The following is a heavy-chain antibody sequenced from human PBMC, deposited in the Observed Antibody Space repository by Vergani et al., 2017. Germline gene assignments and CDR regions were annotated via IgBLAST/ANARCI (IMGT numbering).Heavy chain of an antibody. CDR2: ISYEGSNK. Sequence: QVQLVESGGGVVQPGRSLRLSCAASGFTFSSYGMHWVRQAPGKGLEWVAVISYEGSNKYYADSVKGRFTISRDNSKNTLYLQMNSLRAEDTAVYYCAKDGYYYDSSGYYVFSYWGQGTLVTVSS. CDR3: AKDGYYYDSSGYYVFSY. CDR1: GFTFSSYG. D-gene: IGHD3-22*01. J-gene: IGHJ4*02. V-gene: IGHV3-30*18.